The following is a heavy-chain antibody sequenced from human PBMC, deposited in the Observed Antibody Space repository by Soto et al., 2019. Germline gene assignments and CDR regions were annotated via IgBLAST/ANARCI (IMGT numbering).Heavy chain of an antibody. CDR3: AREPAWGYYGMDV. Sequence: PSETLSLTCAVSGGSISSGGYSWSWIRQPPGKGLEWIGYIYHSGSTYYNPSLKSRVTISVDRSKNHFSLKLSSVTAADTAVYYCAREPAWGYYGMDVWGQGTTVTVSS. CDR1: GGSISSGGYS. D-gene: IGHD7-27*01. V-gene: IGHV4-30-2*01. J-gene: IGHJ6*02. CDR2: IYHSGST.